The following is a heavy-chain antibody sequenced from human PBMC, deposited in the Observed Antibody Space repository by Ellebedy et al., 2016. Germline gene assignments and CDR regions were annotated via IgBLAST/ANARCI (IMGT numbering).Heavy chain of an antibody. Sequence: GESLKISXAASGFTFSSYSMNWVRQAPGKGLEWVAVISYDGSNKYYADSVKGRFTISRDNSKNTLYLQMNSLRAEDTAVYYCARVSGSYYYGMDVWGQGTTVTVSS. CDR1: GFTFSSYS. J-gene: IGHJ6*02. CDR2: ISYDGSNK. CDR3: ARVSGSYYYGMDV. V-gene: IGHV3-30*03. D-gene: IGHD1-26*01.